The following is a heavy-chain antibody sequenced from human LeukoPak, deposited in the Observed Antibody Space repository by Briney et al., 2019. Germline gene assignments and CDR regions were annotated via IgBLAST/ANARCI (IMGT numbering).Heavy chain of an antibody. V-gene: IGHV4-39*01. Sequence: SETLSLTCTVSGGSISSSDYLWAWVRQPPGKGLEWIGDFYYNVVTSYDPSLKSRVTISVYPSKTQFYLNMTSVTAAEPAVYLCVRRNYVSRRTYPWGQGTLVTVSS. CDR2: FYYNVVT. J-gene: IGHJ5*02. CDR1: GGSISSSDYL. D-gene: IGHD3-16*01. CDR3: VRRNYVSRRTYP.